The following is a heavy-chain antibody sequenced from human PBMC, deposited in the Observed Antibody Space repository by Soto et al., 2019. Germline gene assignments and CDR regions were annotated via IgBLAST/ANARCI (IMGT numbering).Heavy chain of an antibody. Sequence: GGSLRLSCAASGFTFSSYAMHWVRQAPGKGLEWVAVTSLDGSENYYADSVKGRFSISRDNSKNTVYLQMNSLRPEDTAVYYCARTHYVWGSHHHTFDIWGQGTMVTVSS. CDR1: GFTFSSYA. V-gene: IGHV3-30-3*01. D-gene: IGHD3-16*01. J-gene: IGHJ3*02. CDR2: TSLDGSEN. CDR3: ARTHYVWGSHHHTFDI.